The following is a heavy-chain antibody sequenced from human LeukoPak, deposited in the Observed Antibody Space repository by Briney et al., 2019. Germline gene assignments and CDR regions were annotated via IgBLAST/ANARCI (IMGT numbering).Heavy chain of an antibody. J-gene: IGHJ4*02. V-gene: IGHV3-23*01. CDR2: ISGSGGST. Sequence: PGGSLRLSCAASGFTFSSYAMSWVRQAPGKGLEWVSAISGSGGSTYYADSVKGRFTISRDNSKNTLYLQMNSLRAEDTAVYYCAKELRSSPRPEGVFDYWGQGTLVTVSS. CDR3: AKELRSSPRPEGVFDY. CDR1: GFTFSSYA. D-gene: IGHD2-2*01.